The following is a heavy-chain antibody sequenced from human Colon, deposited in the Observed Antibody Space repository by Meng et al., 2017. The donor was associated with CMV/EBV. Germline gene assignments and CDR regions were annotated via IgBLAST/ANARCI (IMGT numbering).Heavy chain of an antibody. V-gene: IGHV4-39*07. J-gene: IGHJ5*02. D-gene: IGHD3-10*01. CDR2: IYHSGST. CDR3: ARDGQRISVVWGVPNWFDP. CDR1: GASISSSQYY. Sequence: SETLSLTCSVSGASISSSQYYWGWIRQPPGKGLEWIASIYHSGSTYYNPSLKSRVTISVDTSKNRFSLKLSSVTAADTAVYYCARDGQRISVVWGVPNWFDPWGQGTLVTVSS.